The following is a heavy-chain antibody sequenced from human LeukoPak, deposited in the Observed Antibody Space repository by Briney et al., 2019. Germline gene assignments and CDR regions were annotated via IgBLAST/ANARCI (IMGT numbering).Heavy chain of an antibody. D-gene: IGHD3-10*01. V-gene: IGHV4-39*07. Sequence: SETLSLTCTVSGGSISSSSYYWGWIRQPPGKGLEWIGSSYYSGSTYYNPALKSRVTISVDTSKNQFSLELSSVTDADTAVYYCARDPITMVRGVFDYWGQGTLVTVSS. J-gene: IGHJ4*02. CDR1: GGSISSSSYY. CDR3: ARDPITMVRGVFDY. CDR2: SYYSGST.